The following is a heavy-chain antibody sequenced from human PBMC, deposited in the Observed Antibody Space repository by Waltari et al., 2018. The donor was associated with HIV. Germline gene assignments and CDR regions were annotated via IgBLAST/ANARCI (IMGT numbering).Heavy chain of an antibody. V-gene: IGHV3-74*01. CDR3: ARASGSNWHMSY. CDR2: INTDGTTT. J-gene: IGHJ4*02. CDR1: GFTFSSYW. Sequence: EVELVESGGGLVQPGGSLRLSCAASGFTFSSYWMYWGRQAPGKGLVWASRINTDGTTTTDADSVKGRFTISRDNAKNTVYLQMNRLRAEDTAVYYCARASGSNWHMSYLGQGTLVTVSS. D-gene: IGHD6-13*01.